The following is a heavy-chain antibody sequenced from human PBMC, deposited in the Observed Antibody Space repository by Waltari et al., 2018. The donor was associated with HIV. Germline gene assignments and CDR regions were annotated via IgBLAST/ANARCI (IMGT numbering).Heavy chain of an antibody. Sequence: QVQLQESGPGLVKPSETLSLTCTVSGGSISSSYWSWIRQPAGKGLEWIGRIYTSGSTNYNPSLKSRVTMSVDTSKNQFSLKLSSVTAADTAVYYCARGRYSYGDGWFDPWGQGTLVTVSS. CDR2: IYTSGST. CDR3: ARGRYSYGDGWFDP. CDR1: GGSISSSY. V-gene: IGHV4-4*07. J-gene: IGHJ5*02. D-gene: IGHD5-18*01.